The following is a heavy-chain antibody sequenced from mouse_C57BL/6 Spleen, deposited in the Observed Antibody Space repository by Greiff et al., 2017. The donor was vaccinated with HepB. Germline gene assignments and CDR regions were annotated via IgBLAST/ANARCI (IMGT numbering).Heavy chain of an antibody. CDR1: GYTFTDYY. Sequence: QVQLQHSGAELVRPGASVKLSCKASGYTFTDYYINWVKQRPGQGLEWIARIYPGSGNTYYNEKFKGKATLTAEKSSSTAYMQLSSLTSEDSAVYFCARSFDYYGSSYGYFDVWGTGTTVTVSS. V-gene: IGHV1-76*01. CDR2: IYPGSGNT. D-gene: IGHD1-1*01. CDR3: ARSFDYYGSSYGYFDV. J-gene: IGHJ1*03.